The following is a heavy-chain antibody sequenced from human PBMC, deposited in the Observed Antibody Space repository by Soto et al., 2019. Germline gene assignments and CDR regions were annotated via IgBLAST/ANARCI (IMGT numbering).Heavy chain of an antibody. D-gene: IGHD6-19*01. V-gene: IGHV3-30*18. CDR3: AKDRSRIAVAAPFDH. J-gene: IGHJ4*02. CDR2: ISYDGSNK. Sequence: QVQLVESGGGVVQPGRSLRLSCAASGFTFGSYGMHWVRQAPGKGLEWVAVISYDGSNKYYADSVKGRFTISRDNSKNTLYLQMNSLRAEDTAVYYCAKDRSRIAVAAPFDHWGQGTLVTVSS. CDR1: GFTFGSYG.